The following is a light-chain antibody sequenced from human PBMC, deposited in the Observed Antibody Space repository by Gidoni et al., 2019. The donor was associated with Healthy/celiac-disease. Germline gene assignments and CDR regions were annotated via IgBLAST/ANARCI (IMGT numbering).Light chain of an antibody. V-gene: IGLV2-14*01. CDR3: SSYTSSSLYV. CDR1: SSDVGGYNY. J-gene: IGLJ1*01. Sequence: QSALTQPAPVPGSPGQSITISCTGTSSDVGGYNYVSWYQQHPGKAPNLMIYEVSNRPSGVSNRFSGSKSGNTASLTISGLQAEDEADYYCSSYTSSSLYVFGTGTKVTVL. CDR2: EVS.